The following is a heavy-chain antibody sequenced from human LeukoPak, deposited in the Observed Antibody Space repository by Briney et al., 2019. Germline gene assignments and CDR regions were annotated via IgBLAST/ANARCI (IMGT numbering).Heavy chain of an antibody. CDR3: ARLVTVTTGDYFDY. CDR1: GYTFTGYY. CDR2: INPNSGGT. D-gene: IGHD4-17*01. J-gene: IGHJ4*02. Sequence: ASVKVSCKASGYTFTGYYMHWVRQAPGQGLEWMGWINPNSGGTNYAQKFQGRVTMTRDTSISTAYMELSRLRSDDTAVYYCARLVTVTTGDYFDYWGQGNLVTVSS. V-gene: IGHV1-2*02.